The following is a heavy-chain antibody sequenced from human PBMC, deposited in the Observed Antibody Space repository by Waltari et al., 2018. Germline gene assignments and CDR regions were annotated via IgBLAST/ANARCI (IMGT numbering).Heavy chain of an antibody. CDR1: GFSLSTSGVG. CDR3: AHSITIFGVVASFGY. J-gene: IGHJ4*02. CDR2: IYWNDDK. Sequence: QITLKESGPTLVKPTQTLTLTCTFSGFSLSTSGVGVGWIRQPPGKALEWLALIYWNDDKRYSPSLHSRLTITKDTSKNQVVLTMTNMDPVDTATYYCAHSITIFGVVASFGYWGQGTLVTVSS. D-gene: IGHD3-3*01. V-gene: IGHV2-5*01.